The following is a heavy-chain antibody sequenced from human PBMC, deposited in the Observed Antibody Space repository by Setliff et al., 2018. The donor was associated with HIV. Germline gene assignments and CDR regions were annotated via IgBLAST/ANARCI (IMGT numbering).Heavy chain of an antibody. D-gene: IGHD3-22*01. V-gene: IGHV4-39*07. Sequence: SETLSLTCNVSGDSIKSSTYHWGWIRQSSGKGLEWIGSIAYSGSTSYSPSLKRRVTISVDTSNNQFSLRLRAVTAADTAVYYCARDTHYFDRSGYFSWFYVDFRGQGKLVTVSS. CDR3: ARDTHYFDRSGYFSWFYVDF. J-gene: IGHJ4*02. CDR2: IAYSGST. CDR1: GDSIKSSTYH.